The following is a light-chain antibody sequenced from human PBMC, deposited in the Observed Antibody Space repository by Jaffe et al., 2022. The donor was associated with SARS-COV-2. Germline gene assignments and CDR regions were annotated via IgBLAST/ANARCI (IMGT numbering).Light chain of an antibody. V-gene: IGKV3-15*01. Sequence: EMLMTQSPATLSVSPGERATLSCRASQNFNTNLAWYQHKPGQAPRLLIYDASKRATGIPARFSGSGSATEFTLTISSLQSEDFAVYYCQQYNNWPRTFGQGTKVEVK. CDR2: DAS. J-gene: IGKJ1*01. CDR3: QQYNNWPRT. CDR1: QNFNTN.